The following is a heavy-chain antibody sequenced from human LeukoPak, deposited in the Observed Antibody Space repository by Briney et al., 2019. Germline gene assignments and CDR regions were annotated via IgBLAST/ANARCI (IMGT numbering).Heavy chain of an antibody. Sequence: GGSLRLSCAASGFTFSSYEMNWVRQAPRKGLEWVSYISSSGSTIYYADSVKGRFTISRDNAKNSLYLQMNSLRAEDTAVYYCARYSSGWYFDYWGQGTLVTVSS. V-gene: IGHV3-48*03. J-gene: IGHJ4*02. CDR3: ARYSSGWYFDY. CDR1: GFTFSSYE. CDR2: ISSSGSTI. D-gene: IGHD6-19*01.